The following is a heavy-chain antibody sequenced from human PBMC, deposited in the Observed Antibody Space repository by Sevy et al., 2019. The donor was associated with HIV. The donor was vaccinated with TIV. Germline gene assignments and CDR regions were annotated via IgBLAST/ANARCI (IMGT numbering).Heavy chain of an antibody. CDR3: ARDLPPSATTVAHFDC. V-gene: IGHV3-11*06. Sequence: GGSLRLSCAASGFTFSAYYMTWIRQAPGKGLEWVSYISSGSTYTNYADSVKGRFTVSRDNAKNSLYLQMNSLRAEDTAVYYCARDLPPSATTVAHFDCWGQGTLVTVSS. CDR2: ISSGSTYT. J-gene: IGHJ4*02. CDR1: GFTFSAYY. D-gene: IGHD4-17*01.